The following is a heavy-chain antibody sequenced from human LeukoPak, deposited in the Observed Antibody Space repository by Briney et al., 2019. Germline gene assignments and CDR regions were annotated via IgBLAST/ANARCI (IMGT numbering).Heavy chain of an antibody. D-gene: IGHD2-2*01. V-gene: IGHV1-2*02. CDR3: ARHLSVVPAAMPNYYYYYYMDV. J-gene: IGHJ6*03. CDR1: GYTFTGYY. Sequence: GASVWVSCKASGYTFTGYYMHWVRQAPGQGLEWMGWINSNSGGTNYTTEFQGRVTMTSDTSISTAYMELSRLRSDDTAVYYCARHLSVVPAAMPNYYYYYYMDVWGKGTTVTVSS. CDR2: INSNSGGT.